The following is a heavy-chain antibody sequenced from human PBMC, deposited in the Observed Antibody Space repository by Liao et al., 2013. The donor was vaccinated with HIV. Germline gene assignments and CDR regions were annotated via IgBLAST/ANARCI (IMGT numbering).Heavy chain of an antibody. J-gene: IGHJ3*02. Sequence: QVQLQQWGAGLLKPSETLSLTCAVYGGSFSGYYWSWIRQPPGKGLEWIGEINHSGSTNYNPSLKSRVTISVDTSKNQFSLKLSSVTAADTAVYYCARKRANWGSRGAFDIWAKGQWSPSLQ. CDR3: ARKRANWGSRGAFDI. D-gene: IGHD7-27*01. CDR2: INHSGST. CDR1: GGSFSGYY. V-gene: IGHV4-34*01.